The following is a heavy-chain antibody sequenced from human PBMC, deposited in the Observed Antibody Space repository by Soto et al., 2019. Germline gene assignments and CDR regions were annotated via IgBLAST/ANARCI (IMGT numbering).Heavy chain of an antibody. CDR2: IYPGDSDT. CDR1: VCIFTNYC. J-gene: IGHJ6*02. CDR3: ARGSPYGERLSYSYGMDV. Sequence: GALKISCKDSVCIFTNYCSGWVRQMRGKGLEWMGIIYPGDSDTRYSPSFQGQVTISADKSISTAYLQRSSLKASDTAMYYCARGSPYGERLSYSYGMDVWGQGTPLTVSS. V-gene: IGHV5-51*01. D-gene: IGHD4-17*01.